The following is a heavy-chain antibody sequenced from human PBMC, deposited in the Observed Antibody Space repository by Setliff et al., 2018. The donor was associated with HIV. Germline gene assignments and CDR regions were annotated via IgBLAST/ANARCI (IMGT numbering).Heavy chain of an antibody. J-gene: IGHJ4*02. CDR3: ARVGLSHYHDS. CDR2: ISGGGGTT. Sequence: GSLRLSCAASGFTFSSYWMTWVRQAPGKGLEWVSGISGGGGTTYYADSVKGRFTISRDNSKNTLYLQMNSLRAEDSAVYYCARVGLSHYHDSWGQGTLVTVSS. CDR1: GFTFSSYW. V-gene: IGHV3-23*01. D-gene: IGHD1-26*01.